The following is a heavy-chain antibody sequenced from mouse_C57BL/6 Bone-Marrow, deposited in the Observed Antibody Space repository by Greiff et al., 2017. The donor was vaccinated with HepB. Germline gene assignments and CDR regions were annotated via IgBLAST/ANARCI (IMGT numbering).Heavy chain of an antibody. V-gene: IGHV1-85*01. CDR3: ARSYGSSLYYAMDY. CDR2: IYPNSGST. D-gene: IGHD1-1*01. J-gene: IGHJ4*01. CDR1: GYTFTSYD. Sequence: QVQLQQSGPELVKPGASVKLSCKASGYTFTSYDINWVKQRPGQGLEWIGWIYPNSGSTNYNEKFKSKATLTVDKSSSTAYMQLSSLTSEDSAVYYCARSYGSSLYYAMDYWGQGTSVTVSS.